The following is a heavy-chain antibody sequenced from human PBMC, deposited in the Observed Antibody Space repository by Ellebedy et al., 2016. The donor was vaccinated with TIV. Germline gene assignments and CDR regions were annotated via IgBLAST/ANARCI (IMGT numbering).Heavy chain of an antibody. V-gene: IGHV4-39*01. CDR3: ASLEMATILDAFDI. CDR1: GGSIRSSSYY. D-gene: IGHD5-24*01. J-gene: IGHJ3*02. CDR2: IYYSGST. Sequence: MPSETLSLTCTVSGGSIRSSSYYWGWIRQPPGKGLEWIGSIYYSGSTYYNPSLESRVTISGDTSRNQFSLKATSVTAADTAVYYCASLEMATILDAFDIWGQGTKVTVSS.